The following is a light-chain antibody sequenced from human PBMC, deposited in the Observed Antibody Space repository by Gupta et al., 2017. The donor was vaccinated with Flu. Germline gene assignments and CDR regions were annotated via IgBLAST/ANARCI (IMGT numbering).Light chain of an antibody. CDR2: VSS. V-gene: IGKV1-17*01. J-gene: IGKJ1*01. CDR1: QGIRNS. Sequence: DIQMTQSPSSLSASVGDRVTITCRASQGIRNSLGWYRQKPGKAPKRLIYVSSNLERGVPPRFSGSGSGTEFTLTINILQSEDVATYYCLQYKNYPPNWTFGQGTKVEIK. CDR3: LQYKNYPPNWT.